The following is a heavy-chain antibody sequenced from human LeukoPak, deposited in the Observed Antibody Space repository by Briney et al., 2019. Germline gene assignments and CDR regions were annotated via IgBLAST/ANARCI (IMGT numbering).Heavy chain of an antibody. D-gene: IGHD2-2*01. CDR3: ARVERGYCSSTSCSDYYYYGMDV. CDR1: GGSISSSNW. Sequence: SETLSLTCAVSGGSISSSNWWSWVRQPPGKGLEWIGEIYHSGSTNYNPSLRSRVTISVDKSKNQFSLKLSSVTAADTAVYYCARVERGYCSSTSCSDYYYYGMDVWGQGTTVTVSS. CDR2: IYHSGST. J-gene: IGHJ6*02. V-gene: IGHV4-4*02.